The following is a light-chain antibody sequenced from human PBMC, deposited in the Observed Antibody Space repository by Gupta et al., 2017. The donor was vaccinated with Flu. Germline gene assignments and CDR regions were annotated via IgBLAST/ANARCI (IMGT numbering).Light chain of an antibody. J-gene: IGKJ2*03. CDR2: GAS. V-gene: IGKV3-20*01. CDR1: QSVSSSY. Sequence: EILLTQSPVTLSLSPGERATLSCRASQSVSSSYLAWYQQKPGQAPRLLIYGASSRATGIPDRFSGSGSGTDFTLTISRLEPEDFAVYYCQQYGSSLYSFGQGTKLEIK. CDR3: QQYGSSLYS.